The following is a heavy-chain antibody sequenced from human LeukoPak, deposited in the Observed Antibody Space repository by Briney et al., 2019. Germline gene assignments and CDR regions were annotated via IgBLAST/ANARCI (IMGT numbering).Heavy chain of an antibody. J-gene: IGHJ5*02. CDR3: ARDVSSTSSNWFDP. D-gene: IGHD2-2*01. Sequence: PGGSLRLYCAASGFTFSDYYMSWIRQAPGKGLEWVSYISSSGSTIYYADSVKGRFTISRDNAKNSLYLQMNSLRAEDTAVYYCARDVSSTSSNWFDPWGQGTLVTVSS. CDR1: GFTFSDYY. V-gene: IGHV3-11*01. CDR2: ISSSGSTI.